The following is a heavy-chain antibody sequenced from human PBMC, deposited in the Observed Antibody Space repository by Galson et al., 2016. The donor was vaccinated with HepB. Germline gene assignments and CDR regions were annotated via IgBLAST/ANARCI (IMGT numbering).Heavy chain of an antibody. CDR1: GFILSNNW. D-gene: IGHD3-3*01. Sequence: SLRLSCAASGFILSNNWMHWVRQAPGKGPVWVARVNEDGSRVDHADSVRGRFSISRDIAKNTLYLQMNSLRAEDTAVYYCVTGPGPHFSSEWFIWGEEAFDIWGQGTMVTVSS. CDR3: VTGPGPHFSSEWFIWGEEAFDI. V-gene: IGHV3-74*01. J-gene: IGHJ3*02. CDR2: VNEDGSRV.